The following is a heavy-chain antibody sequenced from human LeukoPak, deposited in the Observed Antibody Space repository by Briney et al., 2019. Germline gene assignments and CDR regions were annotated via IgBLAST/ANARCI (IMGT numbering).Heavy chain of an antibody. CDR3: ASQSTPVLPFDI. CDR2: IYSAGTT. Sequence: PGGSLRLSCAASGFTVSSNYISWVRQAPGKGLEWVSVIYSAGTTYYADSVKGRFTISRDNSKNTLYLQMNILRVEDTAVYYCASQSTPVLPFDIWGQGTMVTVSS. CDR1: GFTVSSNY. J-gene: IGHJ3*02. V-gene: IGHV3-66*04.